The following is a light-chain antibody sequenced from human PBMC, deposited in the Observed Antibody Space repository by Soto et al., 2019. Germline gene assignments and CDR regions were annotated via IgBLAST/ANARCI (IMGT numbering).Light chain of an antibody. CDR3: QQYKDYPYT. CDR2: DAT. J-gene: IGKJ2*01. Sequence: DLPMTQSPSSLSASVGDRVTITCRASQGISKSLGWFQQKPGKAPKSLIYDATNSQSGVPSRFSGTGSGTEFTLTISSLQPEDFATYYCQQYKDYPYTFGQGTKLEVK. V-gene: IGKV1-16*01. CDR1: QGISKS.